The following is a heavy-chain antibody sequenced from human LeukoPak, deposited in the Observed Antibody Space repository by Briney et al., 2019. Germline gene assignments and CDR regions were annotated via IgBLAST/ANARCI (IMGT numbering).Heavy chain of an antibody. V-gene: IGHV3-23*01. CDR1: GFTFSSYA. CDR3: AKDTSIGRYCTNGVCSPFDY. J-gene: IGHJ4*02. D-gene: IGHD2-8*01. CDR2: ISDTGATT. Sequence: GGSLRLSCAGSGFTFSSYAMSWVRQAPGKGVKRVSAISDTGATTYDADSVKGRFTISRDNSRSTLYLQMNSLRAEDTALYYCAKDTSIGRYCTNGVCSPFDYWGQGTLVTVSS.